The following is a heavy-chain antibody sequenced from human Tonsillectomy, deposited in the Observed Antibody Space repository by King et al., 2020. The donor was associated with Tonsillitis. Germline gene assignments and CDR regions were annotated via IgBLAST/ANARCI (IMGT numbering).Heavy chain of an antibody. D-gene: IGHD2-8*02. V-gene: IGHV3-48*01. CDR3: ARDYWYGFDL. CDR2: ITGDSNTI. CDR1: GFTFSGRS. J-gene: IGHJ3*01. Sequence: VQLVQSGGGLEQPGGSLRLSCAASGFTFSGRSINWVRQGPGKGLEWISFITGDSNTIYYADSVKGRFLISRDNAKNSLYLQMNSLRADDTAVYYCARDYWYGFDLWGQGTMVTVSS.